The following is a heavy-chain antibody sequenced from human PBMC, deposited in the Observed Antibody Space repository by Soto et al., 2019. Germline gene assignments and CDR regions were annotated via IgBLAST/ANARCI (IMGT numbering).Heavy chain of an antibody. J-gene: IGHJ5*02. Sequence: ESSVKVSCKASGGTFSSYAISWVRQAPGQGLEWMGGIIPIFGTANYAQKFQGRVTITADESTSTAYMELSSLRSEDTAVYYCAGVLVAVTKDNWFDPWGQGTLVTVSS. V-gene: IGHV1-69*13. D-gene: IGHD4-17*01. CDR1: GGTFSSYA. CDR3: AGVLVAVTKDNWFDP. CDR2: IIPIFGTA.